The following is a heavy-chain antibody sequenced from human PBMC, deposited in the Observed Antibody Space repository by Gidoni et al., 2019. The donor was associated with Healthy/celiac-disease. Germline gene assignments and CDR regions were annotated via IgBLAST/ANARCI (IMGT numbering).Heavy chain of an antibody. CDR2: ISGSGGST. Sequence: DVPLLVSGGGFVQAGGSLRLSFSASRFTFSSYAISWVRQAPGKGLEWVSAISGSGGSTYYADSVKGRFTISRDNSKNTLYLQMNSLRAEDTAVYYCAKPMIVLAFDYWGQGTLVTVSS. J-gene: IGHJ4*02. CDR1: RFTFSSYA. CDR3: AKPMIVLAFDY. V-gene: IGHV3-23*01. D-gene: IGHD3-22*01.